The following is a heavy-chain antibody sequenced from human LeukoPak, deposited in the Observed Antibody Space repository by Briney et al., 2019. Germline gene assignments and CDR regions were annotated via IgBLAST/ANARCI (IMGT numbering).Heavy chain of an antibody. CDR2: IIPILGIA. V-gene: IGHV1-69*04. CDR3: ARTPEIQRWLYWFDP. CDR1: GGTFSSYA. D-gene: IGHD5-18*01. Sequence: GASVKVSCKASGGTFSSYAISWVRQAPGQGLEWMGRIIPILGIANYAQKFQGRVTITADKSTSTAYMELSSLRSEDTAVYYCARTPEIQRWLYWFDPWGQGTLVTVSS. J-gene: IGHJ5*02.